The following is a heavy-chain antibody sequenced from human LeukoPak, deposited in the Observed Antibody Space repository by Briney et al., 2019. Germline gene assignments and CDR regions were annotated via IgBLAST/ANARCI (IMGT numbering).Heavy chain of an antibody. CDR3: ARSLSTAGIDY. CDR2: VYYGGST. D-gene: IGHD2-2*01. Sequence: SETLSLTCAVSGYSISSGRYWGWIRQPPGKGLEWIGSVYYGGSTYYNPSLKSRVTISVDTSKNQFSLNLRSVTAADTVVYYCARSLSTAGIDYWGQGTLVTVSS. J-gene: IGHJ4*02. V-gene: IGHV4-38-2*01. CDR1: GYSISSGRY.